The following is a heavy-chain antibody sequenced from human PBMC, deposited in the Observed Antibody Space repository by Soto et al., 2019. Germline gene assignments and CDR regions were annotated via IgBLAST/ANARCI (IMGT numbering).Heavy chain of an antibody. CDR2: INSDGSST. Sequence: GGSLRLSCAASGFTFSSYWMHWVRQAPGKGLVWVSRINSDGSSTSYADSVKGRSTISRDNAKNTLYLQMNSLRAEDTAVYYCACGTDYYGMDVWGQGTTVTVSS. CDR1: GFTFSSYW. CDR3: ACGTDYYGMDV. J-gene: IGHJ6*02. V-gene: IGHV3-74*01.